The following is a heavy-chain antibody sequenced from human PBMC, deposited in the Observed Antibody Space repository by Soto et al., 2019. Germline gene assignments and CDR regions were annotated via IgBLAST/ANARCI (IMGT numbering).Heavy chain of an antibody. D-gene: IGHD5-12*01. V-gene: IGHV3-15*01. CDR1: ESPSITAW. CDR2: IKSKTDGGTT. J-gene: IGHJ4*02. CDR3: TTDRGPWLDY. Sequence: EVQLVESGGGLERPGGSLGLPFPASESPSITAWRGGFRQAPGKGLEWVGRIKSKTDGGTTDYAAPVKGRFTISRDDSKNTLYLQMNSLKTEDTAVYYCTTDRGPWLDYWGQGTLVTVSS.